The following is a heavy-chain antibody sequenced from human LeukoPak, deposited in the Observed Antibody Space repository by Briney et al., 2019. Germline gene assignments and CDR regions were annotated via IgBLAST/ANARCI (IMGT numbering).Heavy chain of an antibody. CDR1: GGSFSGYY. CDR3: ARGRQEISMILVVMTGVSYYLDV. CDR2: INPSGST. V-gene: IGHV4-34*01. D-gene: IGHD3-22*01. J-gene: IGHJ6*03. Sequence: PSETLSLTCAVYGGSFSGYYWTWIRQSPGKGLEWIGEINPSGSTYYNPSLTSRLTLSRDTSKNQLSLRLSSVTAADTAVYYCARGRQEISMILVVMTGVSYYLDVWGKGTTVTVS.